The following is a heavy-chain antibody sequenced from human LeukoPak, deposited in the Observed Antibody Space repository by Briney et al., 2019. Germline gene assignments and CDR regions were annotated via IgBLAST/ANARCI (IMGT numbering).Heavy chain of an antibody. V-gene: IGHV1-69*01. D-gene: IGHD3-10*01. CDR3: ARVSFGPYYFDY. CDR1: GGTFSSYA. J-gene: IGHJ4*02. Sequence: SVKVSCKASGGTFSSYAISWVRQAPGQGLEWMGGIIPIFGTANYAQKFQGRVTITADESTSTAYMELSCLRSEDTAVYYCARVSFGPYYFDYWGQGTLVTVSS. CDR2: IIPIFGTA.